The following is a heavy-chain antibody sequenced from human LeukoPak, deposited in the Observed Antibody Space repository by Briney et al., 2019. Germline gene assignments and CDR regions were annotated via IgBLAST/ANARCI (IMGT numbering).Heavy chain of an antibody. Sequence: LPGGSLRLSCAASGFTLRSYAMSWVRQAPGKGLEGVSAISGSDGSTYYADSVKGRLTISRDNSKNTLYLQMNSLRAEDTAVYYCGREYASSGYCDSWGQGTLVTVSS. CDR1: GFTLRSYA. J-gene: IGHJ4*02. V-gene: IGHV3-23*01. D-gene: IGHD3-22*01. CDR3: GREYASSGYCDS. CDR2: ISGSDGST.